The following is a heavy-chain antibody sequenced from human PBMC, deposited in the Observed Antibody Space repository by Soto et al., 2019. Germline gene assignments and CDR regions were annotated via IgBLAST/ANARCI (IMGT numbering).Heavy chain of an antibody. CDR1: GFTVSSNY. D-gene: IGHD6-13*01. CDR2: IYSGGST. J-gene: IGHJ6*03. V-gene: IGHV3-53*04. CDR3: ARVFSSYSSSWYEYYYYYYMDV. Sequence: GGSLRLSCAASGFTVSSNYMSWVRQAPGKGLEWVSVIYSGGSTYYADSVKGRFPISRHNSKNTRYLQMNSLRAEDTAVYYCARVFSSYSSSWYEYYYYYYMDVWGKGTTVTVSS.